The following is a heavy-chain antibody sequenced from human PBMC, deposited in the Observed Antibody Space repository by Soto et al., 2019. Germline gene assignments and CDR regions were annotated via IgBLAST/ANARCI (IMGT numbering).Heavy chain of an antibody. CDR2: MNPNSGNT. CDR1: GYTFTSYD. D-gene: IGHD2-2*01. Sequence: ASVKVSCKASGYTFTSYDINWVRQATGQGLEWMGWMNPNSGNTGYAQKFQGRVTMTRNTSISTAYMELSSLRSEDTAVYYCARGSIPWDIVVVPAATGYYMDVWGKGTTVTVSS. V-gene: IGHV1-8*01. CDR3: ARGSIPWDIVVVPAATGYYMDV. J-gene: IGHJ6*03.